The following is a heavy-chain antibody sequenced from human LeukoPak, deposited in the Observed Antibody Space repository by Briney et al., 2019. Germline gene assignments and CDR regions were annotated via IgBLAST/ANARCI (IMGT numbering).Heavy chain of an antibody. V-gene: IGHV4-59*01. D-gene: IGHD3-22*01. CDR1: GGSISTYY. J-gene: IGHJ6*03. CDR3: ARGRFDYYDSSGYYRPREYYSYYYYMDV. CDR2: IYYTGST. Sequence: SETLSLTCTVSGGSISTYYWSWIRQPPGKGLEWIGYIYYTGSTSYNPSLKSRVTMSLDASKNQFSLELNSVTPADTAVYYCARGRFDYYDSSGYYRPREYYSYYYYMDVWGKGTTVTISS.